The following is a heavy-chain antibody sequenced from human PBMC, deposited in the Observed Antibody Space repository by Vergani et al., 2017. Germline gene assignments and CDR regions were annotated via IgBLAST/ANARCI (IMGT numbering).Heavy chain of an antibody. CDR1: GSTFSNYY. D-gene: IGHD3-9*01. CDR3: ARGDYGILTGYRY. J-gene: IGHJ4*02. Sequence: QVQVVQSGAEVKKSGASVKVSCKPSGSTFSNYYMHWVRQPPGQGLEWMGLINPMGGHTNYAEKFQGRVTMTRDTSTSTVYMELSSLRSEDTAIYYCARGDYGILTGYRYWGQGTLVTVSA. CDR2: INPMGGHT. V-gene: IGHV1-46*03.